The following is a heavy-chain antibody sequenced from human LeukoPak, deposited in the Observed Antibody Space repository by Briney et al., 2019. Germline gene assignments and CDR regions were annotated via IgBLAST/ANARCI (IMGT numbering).Heavy chain of an antibody. CDR3: ARRVGDYVDY. D-gene: IGHD1-26*01. Sequence: SETLSLTCDVSGGSISSGDYSWSWIRQPPGKGLEWIGYIYHSGSTYYTPSLKSRVTISVDTSKNQFSLNLNSVTAADTAVYYCARRVGDYVDYWGQGILVTVSS. CDR2: IYHSGST. V-gene: IGHV4-30-2*01. CDR1: GGSISSGDYS. J-gene: IGHJ4*02.